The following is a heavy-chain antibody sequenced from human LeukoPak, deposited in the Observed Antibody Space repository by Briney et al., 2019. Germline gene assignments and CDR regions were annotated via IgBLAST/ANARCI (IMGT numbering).Heavy chain of an antibody. CDR2: ISVYNNDT. Sequence: ASVKVSCKSSTYTFAQYRINWARQAPGQGLEWMGWISVYNNDTTYAQNFQGRVTMTTDTSTNTAFLELRSLRFDDTAVYYCAREATVYGDYDAFDIWGQGTMITVSS. D-gene: IGHD4-17*01. J-gene: IGHJ3*02. V-gene: IGHV1-18*01. CDR1: TYTFAQYR. CDR3: AREATVYGDYDAFDI.